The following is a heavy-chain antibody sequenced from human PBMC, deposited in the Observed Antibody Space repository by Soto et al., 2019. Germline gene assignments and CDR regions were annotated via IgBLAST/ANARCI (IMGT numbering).Heavy chain of an antibody. Sequence: LRLSFAACGFTFSSYWMSWVGQAPGKGLEWVANIKQDGSEKYYVDSVKGRFTISRDNAKNSLYLQMNSLRAEDTAVYYCARDHSAAYYYYYGMDVWGQGTTVTVSS. D-gene: IGHD6-13*01. CDR1: GFTFSSYW. J-gene: IGHJ6*02. V-gene: IGHV3-7*03. CDR3: ARDHSAAYYYYYGMDV. CDR2: IKQDGSEK.